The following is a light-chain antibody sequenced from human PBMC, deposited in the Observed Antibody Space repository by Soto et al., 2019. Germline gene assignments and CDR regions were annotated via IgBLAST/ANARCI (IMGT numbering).Light chain of an antibody. CDR1: XSXXGX. V-gene: IGKV1-5*03. CDR3: QQYNNYGSWT. CDR2: KAS. Sequence: DIQMTQSPSTLSASVGDRVTITCRASXSXXGXXAWYQQNPGKAPKLLIYKASTLESGVPSRFSGSGSGTEFTLTISSLQPDDFATYYCQQYNNYGSWTFGQGTKVEIK. J-gene: IGKJ1*01.